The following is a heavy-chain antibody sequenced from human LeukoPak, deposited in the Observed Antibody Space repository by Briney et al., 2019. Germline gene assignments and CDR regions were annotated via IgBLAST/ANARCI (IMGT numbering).Heavy chain of an antibody. Sequence: PGGSLRLSCAASGFTFSSYVMHWVRHVPGKGLVWVSRINHDATDITYADSVKGRFTISRDNAKNMLHLQMNGLRAEDTAVYYCARDVNWQLGRWGPGTLVTVSS. J-gene: IGHJ4*02. D-gene: IGHD7-27*01. CDR1: GFTFSSYV. CDR2: INHDATDI. V-gene: IGHV3-74*01. CDR3: ARDVNWQLGR.